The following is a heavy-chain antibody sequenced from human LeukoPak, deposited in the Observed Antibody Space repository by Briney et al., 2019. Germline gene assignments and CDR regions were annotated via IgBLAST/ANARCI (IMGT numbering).Heavy chain of an antibody. Sequence: PSETLSLTCAVSGYSISSGYYWGWIRQPPGKGLEWIGSIYHSGSTNYNPSLKSRVTISVDTSKNQFSLKLSSVTAADTAVYYCARGGNLVDYWGQGTLVTVSS. D-gene: IGHD4-23*01. CDR3: ARGGNLVDY. V-gene: IGHV4-38-2*01. CDR1: GYSISSGYY. CDR2: IYHSGST. J-gene: IGHJ4*02.